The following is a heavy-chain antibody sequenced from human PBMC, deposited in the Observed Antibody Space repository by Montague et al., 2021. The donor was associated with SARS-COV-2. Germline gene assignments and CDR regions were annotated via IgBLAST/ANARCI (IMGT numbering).Heavy chain of an antibody. CDR1: GASVKNYY. J-gene: IGHJ6*02. CDR3: ARPSMVSRNYYYYGIDV. CDR2: VHYSGIT. V-gene: IGHV4-59*02. Sequence: SETLSLTCTVSGASVKNYYWSWIRQPPGKGLEWIGYVHYSGITHYSPSLKSRVAISLDTSKNQFSLTLNSVTAADTAVYYCARPSMVSRNYYYYGIDVWGQGTTVTVSS. D-gene: IGHD2-21*01.